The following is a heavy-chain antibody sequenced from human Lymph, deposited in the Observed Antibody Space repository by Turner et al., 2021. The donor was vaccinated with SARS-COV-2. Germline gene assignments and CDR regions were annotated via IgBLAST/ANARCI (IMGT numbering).Heavy chain of an antibody. CDR3: ARDALKKEVADTSDNWFDP. J-gene: IGHJ5*02. Sequence: QVQLVESGGGVVQPGRSLRLSCAASGFTSSSYAMHWVRQAPGKGLEWVAVISYDGSSKFHADSVKGRFTISRDNSKNTLYLQMNSLRAEDTAVYYCARDALKKEVADTSDNWFDPWGQGTLVTVSS. V-gene: IGHV3-30-3*01. D-gene: IGHD6-19*01. CDR2: ISYDGSSK. CDR1: GFTSSSYA.